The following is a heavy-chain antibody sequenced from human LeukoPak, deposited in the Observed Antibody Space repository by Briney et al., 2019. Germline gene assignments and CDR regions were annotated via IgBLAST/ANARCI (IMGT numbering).Heavy chain of an antibody. D-gene: IGHD4-11*01. CDR1: GYSISSGYY. CDR2: IYHSGST. J-gene: IGHJ4*02. V-gene: IGHV4-38-2*01. CDR3: ARGIDYRGGYFDY. Sequence: SETLSLTCAVSGYSISSGYYWGWIRQPPGKGLEWIGSIYHSGSTYYNPSLKSRVTISVDTSKNQFSLKLSSVTAADTAVYYCARGIDYRGGYFDYWGQGTLVTVSS.